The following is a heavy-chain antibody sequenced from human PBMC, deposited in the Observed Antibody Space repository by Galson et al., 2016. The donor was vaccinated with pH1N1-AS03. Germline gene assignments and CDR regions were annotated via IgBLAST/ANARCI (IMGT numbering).Heavy chain of an antibody. CDR1: GGTLNNYA. J-gene: IGHJ4*02. CDR2: ISPIFGSA. Sequence: SVKVSCTASGGTLNNYAVNWVRQAPGQGLEWVGGISPIFGSANHAQKVQGRVTITADIFTNTAYMELSGLSSEDTAVYYCARGITYHFGSGSAFWGRGTPVTVSS. D-gene: IGHD3-10*01. V-gene: IGHV1-69*06. CDR3: ARGITYHFGSGSAF.